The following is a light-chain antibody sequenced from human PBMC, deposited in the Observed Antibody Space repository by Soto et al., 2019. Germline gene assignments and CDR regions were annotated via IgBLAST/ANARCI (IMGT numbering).Light chain of an antibody. CDR2: GAS. V-gene: IGKV3-15*01. J-gene: IGKJ1*01. CDR3: QQYNNWPPKT. CDR1: QSVSSN. Sequence: EIVMTQSPATLSVSPGERATLSCRASQSVSSNLAWYQQKHGQAPRLLIYGASTRATGIPARFSGSGSGTEFTLTISSLQPEDFAVYYCQQYNNWPPKTFGQGTKV.